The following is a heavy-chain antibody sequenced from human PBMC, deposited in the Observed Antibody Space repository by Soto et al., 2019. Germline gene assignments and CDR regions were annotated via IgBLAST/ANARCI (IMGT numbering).Heavy chain of an antibody. CDR2: IYTSGST. V-gene: IGHV4-4*07. J-gene: IGHJ6*02. CDR1: GGSISSYY. Sequence: SETLSLTCTVSGGSISSYYWSWIRQPAGKGLEWIGRIYTSGSTNYNPSLKSRVTMSVDTSKNQFSLKLSSVTAADTAVYYCASSHFDSVALWGMDVWGQGTTVTVSS. CDR3: ASSHFDSVALWGMDV. D-gene: IGHD3-3*01.